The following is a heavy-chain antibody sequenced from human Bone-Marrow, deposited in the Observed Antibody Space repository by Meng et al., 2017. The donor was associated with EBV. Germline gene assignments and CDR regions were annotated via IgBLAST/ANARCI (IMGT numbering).Heavy chain of an antibody. CDR2: INHSGST. V-gene: IGHV4-34*01. CDR1: GGSFSGYY. J-gene: IGHJ4*02. Sequence: VPLQQWRAGLLKPSETPSLTCAVYGGSFSGYYWNWIRQPPGKGLEWIGEINHSGSTNYNPSLKSRVTISVDTSKNQFSLKLSSVAAADTAVYYCARGDYGSGSYYSHVGVVYWGQGTLVTVSS. D-gene: IGHD3-10*01. CDR3: ARGDYGSGSYYSHVGVVY.